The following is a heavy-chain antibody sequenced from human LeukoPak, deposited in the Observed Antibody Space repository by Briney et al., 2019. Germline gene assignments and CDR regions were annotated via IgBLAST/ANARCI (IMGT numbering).Heavy chain of an antibody. V-gene: IGHV4-59*08. CDR3: ARKSSRGGFNGYDYWYFDL. CDR2: ISYSGNT. Sequence: PSETLSLTCTVSGGSISSYFWSWLRQPPGKRLEWIGYISYSGNTDYNPSLKSRVTLSVATSKNRLSLKLSSVTAADTAVYYCARKSSRGGFNGYDYWYFDLWGRGTLVTVSS. D-gene: IGHD5-12*01. J-gene: IGHJ2*01. CDR1: GGSISSYF.